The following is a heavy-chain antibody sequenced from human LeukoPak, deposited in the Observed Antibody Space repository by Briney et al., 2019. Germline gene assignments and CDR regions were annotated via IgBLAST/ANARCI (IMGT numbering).Heavy chain of an antibody. CDR3: GRDRPTGYYDY. J-gene: IGHJ4*02. CDR2: INHSGIT. Sequence: LETLSLTCTVSSYSISSGYYWGWIRQSPGKGLEWIASINHSGITYYNPSLKSRVTISVDTSKNQFSLKLTSVTAADTAVYYCGRDRPTGYYDYWGQGILVTVSS. D-gene: IGHD3-9*01. V-gene: IGHV4-38-2*02. CDR1: SYSISSGYY.